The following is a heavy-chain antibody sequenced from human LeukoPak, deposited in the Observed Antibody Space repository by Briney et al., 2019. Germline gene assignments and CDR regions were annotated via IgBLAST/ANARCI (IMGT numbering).Heavy chain of an antibody. CDR3: ARDQAGSPNNWFDP. Sequence: SETLSLTCTVSGGPVSSGSYYWNWIRQPPGKGLEWIGCIYYSGITNYNPSLESRVTISVHTSKNQFSLKLSSVTAADTAVYYCARDQAGSPNNWFDPWGQGTLVTVSS. J-gene: IGHJ5*02. V-gene: IGHV4-61*01. CDR2: IYYSGIT. D-gene: IGHD1-26*01. CDR1: GGPVSSGSYY.